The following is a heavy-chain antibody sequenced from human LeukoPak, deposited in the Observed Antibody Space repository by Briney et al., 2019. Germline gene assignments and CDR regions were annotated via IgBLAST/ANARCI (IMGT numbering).Heavy chain of an antibody. J-gene: IGHJ6*04. Sequence: GGSLRLSCAASGFTFSSYEMNWVRQAPGKGLEWVSYISSSGSTIYYADSVKGRFTISRDSAKNSLYLQMNSLSAEDTAVYYCAELGITMIGGVWGKGTTVTISS. CDR2: ISSSGSTI. CDR1: GFTFSSYE. V-gene: IGHV3-48*03. CDR3: AELGITMIGGV. D-gene: IGHD3-10*02.